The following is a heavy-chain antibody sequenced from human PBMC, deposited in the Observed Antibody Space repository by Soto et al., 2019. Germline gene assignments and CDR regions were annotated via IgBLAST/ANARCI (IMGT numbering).Heavy chain of an antibody. CDR2: ISDTGSSH. V-gene: IGHV3-30*18. CDR3: AKDGDSITRNKPLDY. Sequence: GGSLRLSCVGSGFTFSSYGMHWVRQAPGKGLECVAVISDTGSSHYYAASVEGRFTISRENSKNTLSLHMDRLRVEDTAVYYCAKDGDSITRNKPLDYWGQGTLVTVSS. CDR1: GFTFSSYG. J-gene: IGHJ4*02. D-gene: IGHD2-2*01.